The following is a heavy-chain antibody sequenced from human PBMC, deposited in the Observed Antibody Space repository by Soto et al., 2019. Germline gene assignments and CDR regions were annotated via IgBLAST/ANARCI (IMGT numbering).Heavy chain of an antibody. J-gene: IGHJ4*02. CDR3: AHRRRDCNGVNCYSWFDY. V-gene: IGHV2-5*02. Sequence: SGPTLVNPTQTLTLTCTFSGFSLSTSEVGVGWIRQPPGEALEWLGVIYWDDDKRYSPSLKNRLTITKDTSKNQVVLTMTNMYPVDTATYSCAHRRRDCNGVNCYSWFDYWGQGTLVTVSS. CDR2: IYWDDDK. D-gene: IGHD2-15*01. CDR1: GFSLSTSEVG.